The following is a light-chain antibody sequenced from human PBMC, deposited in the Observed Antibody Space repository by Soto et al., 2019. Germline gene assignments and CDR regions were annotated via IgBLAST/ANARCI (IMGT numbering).Light chain of an antibody. Sequence: DIQMTQSPSSLSASVGDRVTITCRASQSISSFLNWYQQKPGKVPKLLIYAASTLQSGVPSRFSVSVSGTDFTLTISSLQPEDFATYYCQQTYSTWTFGQGTKVDIK. V-gene: IGKV1-39*01. J-gene: IGKJ1*01. CDR1: QSISSF. CDR2: AAS. CDR3: QQTYSTWT.